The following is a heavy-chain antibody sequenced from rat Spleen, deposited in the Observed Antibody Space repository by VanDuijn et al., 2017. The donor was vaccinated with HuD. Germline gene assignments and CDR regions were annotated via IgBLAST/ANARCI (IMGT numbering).Heavy chain of an antibody. J-gene: IGHJ4*01. CDR2: ISYDGGST. CDR3: TTYCYSDYYVMEA. V-gene: IGHV5-20*01. D-gene: IGHD1-1*01. CDR1: GFIFSDYG. Sequence: EVQLVESGGGLVQPGRSLKLSCAASGFIFSDYGMAWVRQTPTKGLEWVAYISYDGGSTYYRDSVKGRFTISRDNAKSTLYLQMYSLRSDDTATYFCTTYCYSDYYVMEAWGQGASVTVSS.